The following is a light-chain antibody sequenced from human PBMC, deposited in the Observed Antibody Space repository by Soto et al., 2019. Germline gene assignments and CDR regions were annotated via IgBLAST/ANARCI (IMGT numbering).Light chain of an antibody. J-gene: IGKJ1*01. CDR3: QQYNSYSWT. V-gene: IGKV1-5*01. CDR2: DAS. CDR1: QSISSW. Sequence: DIQMTQSPSTLSASVGDRVTITCRASQSISSWVAWYQQKQGKAPKLRIYDASSLESGVPSSFSGSGSGTEFTLTVSSLQPDDFATYYCQQYNSYSWTFCQGTKVEIK.